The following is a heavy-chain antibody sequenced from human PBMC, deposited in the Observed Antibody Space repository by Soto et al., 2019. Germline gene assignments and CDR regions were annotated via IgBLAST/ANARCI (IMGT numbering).Heavy chain of an antibody. Sequence: PSETLSLTCTVSGGSISSYYWSWIRQPPGKGLEWIGYIYYSGSTNYNPSLKSRVTISVDTSKNQFSLKLSSVTAADTAVYYCARGPGTAISFDYWGQGTLVTVSS. CDR1: GGSISSYY. J-gene: IGHJ4*02. D-gene: IGHD6-13*01. CDR3: ARGPGTAISFDY. CDR2: IYYSGST. V-gene: IGHV4-59*01.